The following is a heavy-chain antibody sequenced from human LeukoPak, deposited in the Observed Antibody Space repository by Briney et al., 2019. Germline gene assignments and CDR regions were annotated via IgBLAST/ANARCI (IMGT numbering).Heavy chain of an antibody. Sequence: SETLSLTCSVSGGSIISSSYYWGWIRQSPEKGLEWIGSIYYTGGTYYSPSLKSRVTISVDTSKNQFSLKLSSVTAADTAVYYCVRHGGTRVTLVEVYYFDYWGQGTLVTVSS. CDR1: GGSIISSSYY. J-gene: IGHJ4*02. V-gene: IGHV4-39*01. D-gene: IGHD4-11*01. CDR3: VRHGGTRVTLVEVYYFDY. CDR2: IYYTGGT.